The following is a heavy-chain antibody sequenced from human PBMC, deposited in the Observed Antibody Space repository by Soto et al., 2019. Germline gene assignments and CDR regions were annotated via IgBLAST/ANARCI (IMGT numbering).Heavy chain of an antibody. CDR1: GGSISSGDYY. Sequence: ASETLSLTCTVSGGSISSGDYYWSWIRQPPGKGLEWIGYIYYSGSTYYNPSLKSRVTTSVDTSKNQFSLKLSSVTAADTAVYYCARDTYYYDSSGYIDAFDIWGQGTMVT. J-gene: IGHJ3*02. CDR3: ARDTYYYDSSGYIDAFDI. D-gene: IGHD3-22*01. V-gene: IGHV4-30-4*01. CDR2: IYYSGST.